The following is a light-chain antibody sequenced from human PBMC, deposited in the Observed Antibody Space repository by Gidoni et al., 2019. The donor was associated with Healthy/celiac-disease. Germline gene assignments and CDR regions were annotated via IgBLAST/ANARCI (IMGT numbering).Light chain of an antibody. CDR2: DAS. J-gene: IGKJ1*01. Sequence: EIVLTQPSATLSLSPGERATRSCSASQSVSSYLAWYQQKPGQAPRLLIYDASNRATGIPARFSGSGSGTDFTLTISSLGPVDFAVYYCQQRSNWPWTFGQGTKVEIK. CDR3: QQRSNWPWT. V-gene: IGKV3-11*01. CDR1: QSVSSY.